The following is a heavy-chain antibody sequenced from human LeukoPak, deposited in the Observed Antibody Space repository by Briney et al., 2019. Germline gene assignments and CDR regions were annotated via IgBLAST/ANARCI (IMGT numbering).Heavy chain of an antibody. V-gene: IGHV1-58*02. CDR2: IVVGSGNT. CDR1: GFTFTSSA. CDR3: AAVYFEGLEQGTNSFDY. J-gene: IGHJ4*02. D-gene: IGHD1/OR15-1a*01. Sequence: GASVKVSCKASGFTFTSSAMQWVRQARGQRLEWIGWIVVGSGNTNYAQKFQERVTITRDMSTSTAYMELSSLRSEDTAVYYCAAVYFEGLEQGTNSFDYWGQGTLVTVSS.